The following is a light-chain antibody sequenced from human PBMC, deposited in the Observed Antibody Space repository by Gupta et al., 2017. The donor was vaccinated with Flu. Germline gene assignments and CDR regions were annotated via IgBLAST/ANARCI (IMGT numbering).Light chain of an antibody. CDR1: SGSIDSNY. CDR2: EDN. CDR3: LSYDNSNQGV. V-gene: IGLV6-57*01. J-gene: IGLJ1*01. Sequence: NFMLTQPPSVSESPGQTVTISCTRSSGSIDSNYVQWFQQRPGSSPITVIYEDNQRPSGGPDRFSGAIDSSSNSAALTVSGLKREDEGDYYCLSYDNSNQGVFGTGTKVTVL.